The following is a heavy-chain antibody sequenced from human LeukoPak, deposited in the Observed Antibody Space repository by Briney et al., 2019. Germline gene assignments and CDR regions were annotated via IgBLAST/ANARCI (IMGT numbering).Heavy chain of an antibody. D-gene: IGHD3-9*01. J-gene: IGHJ3*02. V-gene: IGHV4-34*01. CDR3: ARGQLYYDILTGYSHDAFDI. CDR2: INHSGST. CDR1: GGSFSGYY. Sequence: SETLSLTCAVYGGSFSGYYWSWIRQPPGKGLEWIWEINHSGSTNYNPSLKSRVTISVDTSKNQFSLKLSSVTAADTAVYYCARGQLYYDILTGYSHDAFDIWGQGTMVTVSS.